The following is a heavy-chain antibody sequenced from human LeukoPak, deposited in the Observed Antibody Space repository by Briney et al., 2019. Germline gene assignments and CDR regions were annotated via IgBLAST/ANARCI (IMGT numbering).Heavy chain of an antibody. V-gene: IGHV3-21*01. J-gene: IGHJ4*02. CDR1: GFTFSSYS. CDR3: ARAGAVVVPAAPDY. D-gene: IGHD2-2*01. Sequence: GGSLRLSCAASGFTFSSYSMNWVRQAPGKGLEWVSSISSSSSYIYYADSVKGRFTISRDNAKNSLYLQMNSLRAEDTAVYYCARAGAVVVPAAPDYWGQGTLVTASS. CDR2: ISSSSSYI.